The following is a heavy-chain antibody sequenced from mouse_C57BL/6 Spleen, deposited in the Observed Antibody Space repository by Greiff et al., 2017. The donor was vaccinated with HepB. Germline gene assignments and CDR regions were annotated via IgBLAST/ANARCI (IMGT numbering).Heavy chain of an antibody. CDR3: ARIYYDYDGDAMDY. D-gene: IGHD2-4*01. V-gene: IGHV5-16*01. CDR2: INYDGSST. J-gene: IGHJ4*01. CDR1: GFTFSDYY. Sequence: EVKLMESEGGLVQPGSSMKLSCTASGFTFSDYYMAWVRQVPEKGLEWVANINYDGSSTYYLDSLKSRFIISRDNAKNILYLQMSSLKSEDTATYYCARIYYDYDGDAMDYWGQGTSVTVSS.